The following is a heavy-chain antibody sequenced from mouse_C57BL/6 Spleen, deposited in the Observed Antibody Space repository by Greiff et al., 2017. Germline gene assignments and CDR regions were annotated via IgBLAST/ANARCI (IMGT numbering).Heavy chain of an antibody. CDR3: ARDDYVGSPYYYAMDY. Sequence: VKLMESGPGLVAPSQSLSITCTVSGFSLTSYAISWVRQPPGKGLEWLGVIWTGGGTNYNSALKSRLSISKDNSKSQVFLKMNSLQTDDTARYYCARDDYVGSPYYYAMDYWGQGTSVTVSS. CDR2: IWTGGGT. J-gene: IGHJ4*01. CDR1: GFSLTSYA. D-gene: IGHD2-4*01. V-gene: IGHV2-9-1*01.